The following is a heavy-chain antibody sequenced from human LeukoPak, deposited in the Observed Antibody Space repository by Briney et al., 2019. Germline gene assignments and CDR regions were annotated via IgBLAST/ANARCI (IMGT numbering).Heavy chain of an antibody. Sequence: QPGGSLRLSCAASGFTVSSNYMSWVRQAPGKGLEWVSVIYSGGSTYYADSVKGRFTISRDNSKNTLYLQINSLRVEDTAVYFCARDRLLYLDYWGQGTPVTVSS. D-gene: IGHD2-21*02. CDR3: ARDRLLYLDY. CDR2: IYSGGST. J-gene: IGHJ4*02. V-gene: IGHV3-53*01. CDR1: GFTVSSNY.